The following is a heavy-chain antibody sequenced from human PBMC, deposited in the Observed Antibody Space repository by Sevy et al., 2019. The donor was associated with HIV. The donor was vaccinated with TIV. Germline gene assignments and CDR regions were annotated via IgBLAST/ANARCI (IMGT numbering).Heavy chain of an antibody. CDR2: INPNSDGT. D-gene: IGHD3-3*02. V-gene: IGHV1-2*02. CDR1: ASTFTAYY. CDR3: VRDRVIFGGGGGLDV. Sequence: ASVKVSCKTSASTFTAYYMHWLRQAPGQGLEWMGWINPNSDGTKYAQRFQGRVSMTGDTSISTAYMELSRLTSDDTAVYYCVRDRVIFGGGGGLDVWGQGTTVTVSS. J-gene: IGHJ6*02.